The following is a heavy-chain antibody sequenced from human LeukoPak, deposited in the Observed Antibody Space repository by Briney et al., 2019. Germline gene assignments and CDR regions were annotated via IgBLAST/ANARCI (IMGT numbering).Heavy chain of an antibody. V-gene: IGHV1-2*02. J-gene: IGHJ3*02. CDR1: GYTFTGYY. CDR2: INPNSGGT. CDR3: ARDREVDTDFAFDI. D-gene: IGHD5-18*01. Sequence: ASVKVSCKASGYTFTGYYMHWVRQAPGQGLEWMGWINPNSGGTNYAQKFQGRVTMTRDTSISTAYMELSRLRSDDTAVYYCARDREVDTDFAFDIWGRGTMVTVSS.